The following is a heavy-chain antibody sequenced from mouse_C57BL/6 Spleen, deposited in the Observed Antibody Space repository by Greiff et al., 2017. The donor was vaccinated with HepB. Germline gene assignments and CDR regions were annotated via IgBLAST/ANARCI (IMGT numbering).Heavy chain of an antibody. V-gene: IGHV5-4*01. CDR2: ISDGGSYT. D-gene: IGHD2-4*01. CDR1: GFTFSSYA. Sequence: EVQLVESGGGLVKPGGSLKLSCAASGFTFSSYAMSWVRQTPEKRLEWVATISDGGSYTYYPDNVKGRFTISRDNAKNNLYLQMRHLTSEDTAMYDYAIEIYYDYDGESYFDDWGQGTTLTVSS. CDR3: AIEIYYDYDGESYFDD. J-gene: IGHJ2*01.